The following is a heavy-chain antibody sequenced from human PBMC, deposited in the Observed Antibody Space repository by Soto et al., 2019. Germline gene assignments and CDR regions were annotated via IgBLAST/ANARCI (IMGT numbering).Heavy chain of an antibody. J-gene: IGHJ6*03. CDR2: IYYSGST. CDR1: GGSISSYY. D-gene: IGHD3-3*01. V-gene: IGHV4-59*01. CDR3: ATNFWSGYFGPYYYYMDV. Sequence: SETLSLTCTVSGGSISSYYWSWIRQPPGKGLEWIGYIYYSGSTNYNPSLKSRVTISVDTSKNQFSLKLSSVTAADTAVYYCATNFWSGYFGPYYYYMDVWGKGTTVSVSS.